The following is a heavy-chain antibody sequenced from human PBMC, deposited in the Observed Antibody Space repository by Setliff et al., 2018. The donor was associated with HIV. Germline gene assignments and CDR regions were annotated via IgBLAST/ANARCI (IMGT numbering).Heavy chain of an antibody. J-gene: IGHJ4*02. CDR2: ISAYNGNT. CDR3: ARLRGLTIFGVPEGPFDY. D-gene: IGHD3-3*01. CDR1: GYTFTSYG. Sequence: GASVKVSCKASGYTFTSYGISWVRQAPGQGLEWMGWISAYNGNTNYAQKLQGRVTMTTDTSTSTAYMELRSLRSDDTAVYHCARLRGLTIFGVPEGPFDYWGQGTLVTVSS. V-gene: IGHV1-18*01.